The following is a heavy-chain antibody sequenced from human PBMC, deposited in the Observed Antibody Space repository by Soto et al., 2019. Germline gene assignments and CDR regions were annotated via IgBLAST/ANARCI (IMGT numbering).Heavy chain of an antibody. D-gene: IGHD2-15*01. Sequence: GSLRLSCAASGFTVSSNYMSWVRQAPGKGLEWVSVIYSGGSTYYADSVKGRFTISRDNSKNTLSLQMNSLRAEDTAVYYCARGKWAGAATPIEYWGQGTLVTVSS. CDR3: ARGKWAGAATPIEY. CDR2: IYSGGST. J-gene: IGHJ4*02. V-gene: IGHV3-53*01. CDR1: GFTVSSNY.